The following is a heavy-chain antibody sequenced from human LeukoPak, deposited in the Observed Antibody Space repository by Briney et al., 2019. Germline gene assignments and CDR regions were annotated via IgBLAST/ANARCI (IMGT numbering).Heavy chain of an antibody. CDR2: IYYSGST. CDR3: ARHPERYSSSWPSFDY. Sequence: SETLSLTCTVSGGSISSSSYYWGWIRQPPGKGLEWIGSIYYSGSTYYNPSLKSRVTISVDTSKNQFSLKLSSVTAADTAVYYCARHPERYSSSWPSFDYWGQGTLVTVSS. D-gene: IGHD6-13*01. J-gene: IGHJ4*02. CDR1: GGSISSSSYY. V-gene: IGHV4-39*01.